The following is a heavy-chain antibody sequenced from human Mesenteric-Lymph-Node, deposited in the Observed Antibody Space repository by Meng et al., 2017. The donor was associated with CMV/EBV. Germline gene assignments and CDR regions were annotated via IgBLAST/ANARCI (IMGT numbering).Heavy chain of an antibody. D-gene: IGHD6-6*01. J-gene: IGHJ4*02. CDR1: GGSVSSGDYY. CDR2: IFFSGTT. CDR3: ARARPGTYPYFDY. Sequence: SETLSLTCTVSGGSVSSGDYYWSWIRQTPGKGLEWIGYIFFSGTTYYNLSLQNRVAISLDSSKNQFSLKLNSVTAADSAVYYCARARPGTYPYFDYWGQGTLVTVSS. V-gene: IGHV4-30-4*08.